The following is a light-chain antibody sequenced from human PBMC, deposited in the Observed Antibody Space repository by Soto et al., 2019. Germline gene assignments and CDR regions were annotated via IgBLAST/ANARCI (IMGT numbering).Light chain of an antibody. J-gene: IGKJ5*01. V-gene: IGKV3-20*01. CDR3: QQYGSLIT. Sequence: EIVLTHSPGTLSLSPCERATLSFRASQSLYNNYLAWHQQKPGQAPRLLIYGAFSRATDIPDRFSGSGSGTDFTLTINRLEPEDSAVYYCQQYGSLITFGQGTRLEI. CDR1: QSLYNNY. CDR2: GAF.